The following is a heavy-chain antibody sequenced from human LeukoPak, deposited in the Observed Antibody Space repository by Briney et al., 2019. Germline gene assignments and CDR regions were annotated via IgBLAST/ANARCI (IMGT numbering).Heavy chain of an antibody. Sequence: PGGSLRLSCAASGFTFSDHYIDWVRQAPGKGLEWVGRSRDKGNSYTTAYAASVRGTFTISRDDSKNSLYLQMNSLKIEDTAVYYCTTARLTYYYDSSGSIDYWGQGTLVTVSS. CDR1: GFTFSDHY. D-gene: IGHD3-22*01. J-gene: IGHJ4*02. CDR2: SRDKGNSYTT. CDR3: TTARLTYYYDSSGSIDY. V-gene: IGHV3-72*01.